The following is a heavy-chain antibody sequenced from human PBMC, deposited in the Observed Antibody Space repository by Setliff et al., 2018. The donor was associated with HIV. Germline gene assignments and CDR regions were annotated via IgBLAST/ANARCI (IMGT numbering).Heavy chain of an antibody. V-gene: IGHV4-61*09. CDR2: ISASGNT. CDR3: ARRKSGSSYRFFNY. CDR1: GPPIGIGSYC. Sequence: ASETLSLTCTVSGPPIGIGSYCWTWIRQPAGRGLEWIAHISASGNTKYNPTLQSRVTLSMDPSNNQFSLNLTSMTAADTAVYYCARRKSGSSYRFFNYWGLGSLVTVSS. D-gene: IGHD3-16*02. J-gene: IGHJ4*02.